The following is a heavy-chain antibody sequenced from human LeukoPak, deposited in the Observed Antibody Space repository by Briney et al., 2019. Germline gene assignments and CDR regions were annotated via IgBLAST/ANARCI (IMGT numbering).Heavy chain of an antibody. CDR1: GGSFSGYY. CDR2: INHSGST. V-gene: IGHV4-34*01. Sequence: SETLSLTCAVYGGSFSGYYWSWIRQPPGKGLEWIGEINHSGSTNYNPSLKSRVTISVDTSKNQFSLKLSSVTAADTAVYYCARTSDYYYGSGSYLKRRYNWFDPWGQGTLVTVSS. J-gene: IGHJ5*02. D-gene: IGHD3-10*01. CDR3: ARTSDYYYGSGSYLKRRYNWFDP.